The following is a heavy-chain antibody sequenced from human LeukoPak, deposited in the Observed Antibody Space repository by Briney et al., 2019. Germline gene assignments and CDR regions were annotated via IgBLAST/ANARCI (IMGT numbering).Heavy chain of an antibody. CDR1: GGSFSGYY. CDR3: ARRVDLITFGGVIVFDI. V-gene: IGHV4-34*01. D-gene: IGHD3-16*02. J-gene: IGHJ3*02. Sequence: SETLSLTCAVYGGSFSGYYWSWIRQPPGKGLEWIGEINHSGSTNYNPSLKSRVTISVDTSKNQFSLKLSSVTAADTAVYYCARRVDLITFGGVIVFDIWGQGTMVTVSS. CDR2: INHSGST.